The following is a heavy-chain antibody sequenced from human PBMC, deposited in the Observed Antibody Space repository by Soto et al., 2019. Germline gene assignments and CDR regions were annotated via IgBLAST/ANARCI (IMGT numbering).Heavy chain of an antibody. J-gene: IGHJ4*02. CDR1: GYTFTSYD. Sequence: QVQLVQSGAEVKKPGASVKVSCKASGYTFTSYDINWVRQATGQGLEWMGWMNPNSGNTGYAQKFQGRVTMTRTTSISTAYMELSSLRSEDTAVYYCARGGDGYKPSLYYFDYWGQGTLVTVSS. CDR3: ARGGDGYKPSLYYFDY. CDR2: MNPNSGNT. D-gene: IGHD5-12*01. V-gene: IGHV1-8*01.